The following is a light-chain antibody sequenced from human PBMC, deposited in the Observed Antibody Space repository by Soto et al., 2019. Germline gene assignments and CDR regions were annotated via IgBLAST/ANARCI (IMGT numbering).Light chain of an antibody. CDR1: QSVISSY. V-gene: IGKV3-20*01. J-gene: IGKJ4*01. CDR2: CAS. CDR3: QQYGSSTLT. Sequence: IVLNSSPCTLSLSTMYRATLSLVSSQSVISSYLAWYQQKPGQAPSLLIYCASSRATGIPDRFSGSGSGTDFTLTISILEPEDFAVYYCQQYGSSTLTFGGGTKV.